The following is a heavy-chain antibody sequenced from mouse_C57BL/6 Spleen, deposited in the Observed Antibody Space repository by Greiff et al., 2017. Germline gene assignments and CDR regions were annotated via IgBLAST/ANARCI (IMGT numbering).Heavy chain of an antibody. V-gene: IGHV3-6*01. J-gene: IGHJ1*03. Sequence: ESGPGLVNPSQSLSLTCSVTGYSITSGYYWNWIRQFPGNKLEWMGYISYDGSNNYNPSLKIRISITRDTSKNQFFLKLNSVTTEDTATYYCVQSRGYFEVWGTGTTVTVSS. CDR1: GYSITSGYY. CDR3: VQSRGYFEV. CDR2: ISYDGSN.